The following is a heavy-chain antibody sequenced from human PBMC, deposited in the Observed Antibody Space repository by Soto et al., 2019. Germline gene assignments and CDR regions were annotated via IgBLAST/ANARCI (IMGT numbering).Heavy chain of an antibody. CDR1: GDSMNGYS. V-gene: IGHV4-59*01. D-gene: IGHD3-10*01. Sequence: SETLSLTCTVSGDSMNGYSWSCIRQPPGKGLEWNGYIYYGGSTTYNPSLKNRVTISIDTSENKFSLKLSSVTAADTAMYYCAGDFGSGSYRFEYSGQGAMVTVSS. CDR3: AGDFGSGSYRFEY. J-gene: IGHJ4*02. CDR2: IYYGGST.